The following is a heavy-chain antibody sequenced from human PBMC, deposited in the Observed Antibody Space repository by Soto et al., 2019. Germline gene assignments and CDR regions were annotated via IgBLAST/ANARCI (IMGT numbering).Heavy chain of an antibody. Sequence: QVQLVESGGGVVQPGRSLRLSCTASGFTFSNYAVHWVRQAPGKGLEWVAVISFDGINKYYADSVMGRFTLSRDNAKNTRYLQRNSLKVQDTALYYCVRDLAAPGEGGRFYAYGMDVWGQGITVTVSS. D-gene: IGHD6-13*01. V-gene: IGHV3-30*04. CDR1: GFTFSNYA. CDR2: ISFDGINK. J-gene: IGHJ6*02. CDR3: VRDLAAPGEGGRFYAYGMDV.